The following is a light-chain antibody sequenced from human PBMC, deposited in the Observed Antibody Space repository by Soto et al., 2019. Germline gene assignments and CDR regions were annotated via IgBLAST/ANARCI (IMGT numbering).Light chain of an antibody. Sequence: QSVLTQPASVSGSPGQSIXXXCTGTXSDVGGYKYVSWYQLHPGTAPKLVIYDVTSRPSGVSNRFSGSKSGNTASLTISGLQAEDEADYFCSSYTSTSTLFGTGTKLTVL. J-gene: IGLJ1*01. V-gene: IGLV2-14*01. CDR3: SSYTSTSTL. CDR2: DVT. CDR1: XSDVGGYKY.